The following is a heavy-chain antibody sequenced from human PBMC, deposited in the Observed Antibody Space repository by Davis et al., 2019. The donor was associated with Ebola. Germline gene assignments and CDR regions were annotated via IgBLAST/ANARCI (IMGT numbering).Heavy chain of an antibody. CDR3: AKPNSRINAFDI. J-gene: IGHJ3*02. CDR1: GYVFTSYV. Sequence: GESLKISCAASGYVFTSYVMSWVRQAPGKGLEWVSTLEPSADTYYASSLKRRFTTSRDNSKNTLYLQMNSLRAEDTAVYYCAKPNSRINAFDIWGRGTMVTVSS. D-gene: IGHD2/OR15-2a*01. CDR2: LEPSADT. V-gene: IGHV3-23*01.